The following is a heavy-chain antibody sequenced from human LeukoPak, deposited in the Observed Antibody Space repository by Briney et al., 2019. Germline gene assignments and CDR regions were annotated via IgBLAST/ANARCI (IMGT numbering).Heavy chain of an antibody. J-gene: IGHJ4*02. V-gene: IGHV3-33*08. CDR1: GFTFSRYW. D-gene: IGHD3-10*01. CDR3: AGNYGPYYFDY. Sequence: GGSLRLSCAASGFTFSRYWMHWVRQAPGKGLEWVAVIWYDGSNKYYADSVKGRFTISRDNSKNTLYLQMNSLRAEDTAVYYCAGNYGPYYFDYWGQGTLVTVSS. CDR2: IWYDGSNK.